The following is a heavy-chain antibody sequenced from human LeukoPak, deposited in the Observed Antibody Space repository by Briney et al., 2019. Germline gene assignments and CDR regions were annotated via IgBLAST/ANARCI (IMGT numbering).Heavy chain of an antibody. J-gene: IGHJ4*02. CDR3: TRDISAQIAATGYY. CDR1: GFRFDDYA. Sequence: GESLRLSCAASGFRFDDYAMHWVRQAPGKGLEWVSGINWNSGIITYADSVEGRFTISRDNTKSSLHLQMTSLKPEDTAFYYCTRDISAQIAATGYYWGQGTLVTVSS. CDR2: INWNSGII. D-gene: IGHD6-13*01. V-gene: IGHV3-9*01.